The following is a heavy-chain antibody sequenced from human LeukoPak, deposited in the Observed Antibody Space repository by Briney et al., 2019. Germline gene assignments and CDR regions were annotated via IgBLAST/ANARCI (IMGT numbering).Heavy chain of an antibody. V-gene: IGHV1-2*02. Sequence: GASVKVSCKASGYTFTAYYLQWVRLAPGQGLEWMGWINPNSGVTNYAQKFQGRVTMTRDTSITTAYMELSRLRSDDTALYYCARLYCSGSDCYSLAYWGQGTLVTVSS. CDR1: GYTFTAYY. D-gene: IGHD2-15*01. J-gene: IGHJ4*02. CDR2: INPNSGVT. CDR3: ARLYCSGSDCYSLAY.